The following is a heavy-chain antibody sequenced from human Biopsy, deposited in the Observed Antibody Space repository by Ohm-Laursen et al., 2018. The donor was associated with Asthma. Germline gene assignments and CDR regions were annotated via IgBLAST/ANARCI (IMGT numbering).Heavy chain of an antibody. CDR2: VYWTGST. J-gene: IGHJ4*02. D-gene: IGHD6-19*01. CDR1: GGSISSFY. CDR3: VRAVRNEQWLAPFDY. Sequence: TLSPTCCVYGGSISSFYWSWIRQSPEKGLEWMGYVYWTGSTNYNPFLKSRITMSVDTSKNRMFLELTSVTAADTAIYYCVRAVRNEQWLAPFDYWGQGKPVTVSS. V-gene: IGHV4-59*01.